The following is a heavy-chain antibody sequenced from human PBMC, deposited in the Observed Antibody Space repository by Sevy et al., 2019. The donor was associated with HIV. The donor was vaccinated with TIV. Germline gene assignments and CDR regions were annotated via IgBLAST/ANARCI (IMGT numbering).Heavy chain of an antibody. J-gene: IGHJ6*02. Sequence: GGSLRLSCAASGFTFSSYGMHWVRQAPGKGLEWVAVISYDGSNKYYGDSVKGRFTISRDNSKNTLYLQMNSLRLEDTVLYYCAKVLARLQLYYYGMDVWGQGTTVTVSS. CDR2: ISYDGSNK. V-gene: IGHV3-30*18. CDR1: GFTFSSYG. D-gene: IGHD4-4*01. CDR3: AKVLARLQLYYYGMDV.